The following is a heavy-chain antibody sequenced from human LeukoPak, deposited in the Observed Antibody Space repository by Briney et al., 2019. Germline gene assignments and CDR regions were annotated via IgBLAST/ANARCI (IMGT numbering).Heavy chain of an antibody. D-gene: IGHD3-16*01. CDR3: TRGSGWLIDY. CDR2: FYNSGRS. J-gene: IGHJ4*02. Sequence: SETLSLTCTVSDDSISDYYRGWIRQPPGKGLEWIGYFYNSGRSTYNPSLKSRVTISADTSKNHFSLKLNSVTTADTAVYYCTRGSGWLIDYWGQGILVTVSS. V-gene: IGHV4-59*01. CDR1: DDSISDYY.